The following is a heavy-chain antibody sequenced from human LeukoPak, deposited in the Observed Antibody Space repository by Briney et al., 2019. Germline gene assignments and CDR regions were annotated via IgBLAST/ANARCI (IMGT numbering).Heavy chain of an antibody. CDR1: GYSFTSYW. D-gene: IGHD6-19*01. CDR3: ARPKSSGWSNDAFDI. V-gene: IGHV5-51*01. Sequence: GESLKISCKGSGYSFTSYWIGWVRQMPGKGLEWMGIIYPGDSDTRYSPSFQGQVTISADKSISTAYLQWSSLKASDTAMYYCARPKSSGWSNDAFDIWGQGTMVTVSS. CDR2: IYPGDSDT. J-gene: IGHJ3*02.